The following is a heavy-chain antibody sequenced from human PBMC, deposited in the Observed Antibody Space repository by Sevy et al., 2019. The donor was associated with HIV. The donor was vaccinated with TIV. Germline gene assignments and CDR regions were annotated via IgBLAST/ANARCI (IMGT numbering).Heavy chain of an antibody. CDR3: ARHDFWSGLYYFDY. Sequence: GGSLRLSCAASGFTFSSYSMNWVRQAPGKGLEWVSYISSSSSTIYYADSVKGRFTISRDNATNSLYLQMNSLRDEDTAVYYCARHDFWSGLYYFDYWGQGTLVTVSS. J-gene: IGHJ4*02. CDR1: GFTFSSYS. CDR2: ISSSSSTI. D-gene: IGHD3-3*01. V-gene: IGHV3-48*02.